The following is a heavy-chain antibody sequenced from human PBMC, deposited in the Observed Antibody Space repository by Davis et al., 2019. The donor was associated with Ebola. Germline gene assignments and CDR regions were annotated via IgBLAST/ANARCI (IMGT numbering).Heavy chain of an antibody. V-gene: IGHV1-8*02. J-gene: IGHJ4*02. CDR2: MNPNSGNT. CDR3: ARDEYCSGGSCYSSFDY. CDR1: GYTFTSYG. Sequence: ASVKVSCKASGYTFTSYGISWVRQATGQGLEWMGWMNPNSGNTGYAQKFQGRITMTRNISISTAYMELSSLRSEDTAVYYCARDEYCSGGSCYSSFDYWGQGTLVTVSS. D-gene: IGHD2-15*01.